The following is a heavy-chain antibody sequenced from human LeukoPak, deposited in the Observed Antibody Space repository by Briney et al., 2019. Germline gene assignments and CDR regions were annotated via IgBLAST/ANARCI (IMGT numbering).Heavy chain of an antibody. D-gene: IGHD2-2*01. CDR1: GYTFTCCY. CDR3: ARYCSSTSCSAFFDP. Sequence: GASVKVSCKASGYTFTCCYMHWVRQAPGQGLEWMGWMNPNNGGTHYAQKFQGRVTMTRETSISTAYMELSRLRSDDTAVYYCARYCSSTSCSAFFDPWGQGTLVTVSS. V-gene: IGHV1-2*02. CDR2: MNPNNGGT. J-gene: IGHJ5*02.